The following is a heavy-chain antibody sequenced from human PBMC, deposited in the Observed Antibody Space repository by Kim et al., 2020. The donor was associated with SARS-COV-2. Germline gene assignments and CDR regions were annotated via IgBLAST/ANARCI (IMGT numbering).Heavy chain of an antibody. Sequence: SETLSLTCSVSGVSISSNGFYWTWIRQRPDNGLEWIGFIYNSGSTYYSPSLKSRVTISLDTSKNQFSLKLTSVTAADTAVYFCARARQGPLVPTLFDFWGHGSLVTFSS. CDR3: ARARQGPLVPTLFDF. CDR1: GVSISSNGFY. CDR2: IYNSGST. J-gene: IGHJ4*01. V-gene: IGHV4-31*03. D-gene: IGHD6-6*01.